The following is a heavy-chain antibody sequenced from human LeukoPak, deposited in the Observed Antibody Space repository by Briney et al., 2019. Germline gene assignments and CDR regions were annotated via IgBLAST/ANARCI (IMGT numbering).Heavy chain of an antibody. Sequence: SETLSLTCTVSGGSISGYYWSWIRQPAGKGLQWIGRISPSGSTNYNPSLKSRVTMSVDTSKNQFSLNLSSVTAADTAVYYCASGRDTWGTQPKYYFDYWGQGTLVTVSP. CDR1: GGSISGYY. D-gene: IGHD5-24*01. CDR3: ASGRDTWGTQPKYYFDY. CDR2: ISPSGST. J-gene: IGHJ4*02. V-gene: IGHV4-4*07.